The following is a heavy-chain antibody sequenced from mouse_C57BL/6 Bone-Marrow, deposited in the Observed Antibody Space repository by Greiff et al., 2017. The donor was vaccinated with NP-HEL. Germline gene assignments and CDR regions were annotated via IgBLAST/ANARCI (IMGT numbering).Heavy chain of an antibody. CDR2: IDPYDSST. CDR3: ARYGYYGPYAMDY. CDR1: GYTFTSYW. Sequence: QVQLKQPGAELVMPGASVKLSCKASGYTFTSYWMHWVKQRPGQGLAWIGEIDPYDSSTNYNQTFKGKSTFTVDKATRTAYMQLSSVTAEESAVEYCARYGYYGPYAMDYWGQGTSVTVSS. J-gene: IGHJ4*01. V-gene: IGHV1-69*01. D-gene: IGHD2-3*01.